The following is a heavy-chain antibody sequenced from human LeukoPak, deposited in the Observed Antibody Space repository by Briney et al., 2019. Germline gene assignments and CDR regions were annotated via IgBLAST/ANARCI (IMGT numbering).Heavy chain of an antibody. CDR2: MKRINDGGTT. Sequence: GGSLRLSCAASGFTFSNTWMNWVRQAPGKGLEWVGRMKRINDGGTTDYAAPVKGRFTVSRDDSIHTLYLQMSSPKTEDTAVYYCAAQGGCGDLRYWGQGTLVSVSS. V-gene: IGHV3-15*01. D-gene: IGHD4-17*01. J-gene: IGHJ4*02. CDR1: GFTFSNTW. CDR3: AAQGGCGDLRY.